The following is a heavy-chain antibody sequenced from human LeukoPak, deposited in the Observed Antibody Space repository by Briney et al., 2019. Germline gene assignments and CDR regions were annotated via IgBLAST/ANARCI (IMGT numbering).Heavy chain of an antibody. J-gene: IGHJ4*02. CDR2: IKTESDGATT. V-gene: IGHV3-15*01. D-gene: IGHD3-3*01. CDR3: TWSGLKIES. Sequence: GGSLRLSCAASGFTFRSFVMSWVRQAPRKGLEWVGQIKTESDGATTDYAAPVKGRFTISRDDSKNTLFLQMNSLKTEDTALYYCTWSGLKIESWGQGTLVTVSS. CDR1: GFTFRSFV.